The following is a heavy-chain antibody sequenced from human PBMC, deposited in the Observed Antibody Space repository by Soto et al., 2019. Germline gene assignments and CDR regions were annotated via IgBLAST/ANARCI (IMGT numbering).Heavy chain of an antibody. J-gene: IGHJ5*01. D-gene: IGHD6-25*01. CDR2: IYSGGST. CDR3: AREPWGFSGTWYDY. Sequence: GGSLRLSCAASGFTVSSNYMSWVRQAPGKGLEWVSVIYSGGSTYYADSVRGRFAISRDDAKNTLYLQLNSLRAEDTAVYYCAREPWGFSGTWYDYWGQGTLVTVSS. V-gene: IGHV3-53*01. CDR1: GFTVSSNY.